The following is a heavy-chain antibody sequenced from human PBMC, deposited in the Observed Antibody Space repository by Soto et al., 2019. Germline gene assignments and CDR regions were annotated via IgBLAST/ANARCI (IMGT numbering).Heavy chain of an antibody. D-gene: IGHD2-15*01. CDR2: ISYDGSNK. Sequence: QVQLVESGGGVVQPGRSLRLSCAASGFTFSSYAMHWVRQAPGKGLEWVAVISYDGSNKYYADSVKGRFTISRDNSKNTLYLQMNSLRAEETAVYYCARAGCDGGSCYTLVGLRYGMDVWGQGTTVTVS. CDR1: GFTFSSYA. CDR3: ARAGCDGGSCYTLVGLRYGMDV. V-gene: IGHV3-30-3*01. J-gene: IGHJ6*02.